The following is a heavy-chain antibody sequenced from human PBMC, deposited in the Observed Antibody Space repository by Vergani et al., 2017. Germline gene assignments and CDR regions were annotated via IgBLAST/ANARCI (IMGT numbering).Heavy chain of an antibody. CDR3: ARENQQWLLSGFEY. V-gene: IGHV3-30-3*01. J-gene: IGHJ4*02. CDR2: ISYDGSNK. D-gene: IGHD6-19*01. Sequence: QVQLVESGGGVVQPGRSLRLSCAASGFTFSSYAMHWVRQAPGKGLEWVAVISYDGSNKYYADSVKGRFTISRDNSKNTLYLQMNSLRAEDTAVYYCARENQQWLLSGFEYWGQGTLVTVSS. CDR1: GFTFSSYA.